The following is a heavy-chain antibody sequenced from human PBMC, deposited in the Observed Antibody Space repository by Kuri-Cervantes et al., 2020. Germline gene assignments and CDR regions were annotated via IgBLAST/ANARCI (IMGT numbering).Heavy chain of an antibody. J-gene: IGHJ4*02. CDR2: ISDTGGTT. V-gene: IGHV3-23*01. CDR1: RFAFSTYA. D-gene: IGHD5-12*01. CDR3: AVDSGGYAEHY. Sequence: GESLKISCAASRFAFSTYAMSWVRQAPGKGLEWVSTISDTGGTTYYADSVKGRFTISRDNSKNSLYPQVDSLSAEDTAVYYCAVDSGGYAEHYWGQGTLVTVSS.